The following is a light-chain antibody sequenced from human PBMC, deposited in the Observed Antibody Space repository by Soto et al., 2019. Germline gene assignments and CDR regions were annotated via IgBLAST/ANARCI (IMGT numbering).Light chain of an antibody. V-gene: IGLV1-40*01. CDR3: HSYDSSLSGSV. CDR1: SSNIGAGYH. CDR2: GNS. Sequence: QSVLTQPPSVSRAPGQRVTISCTGTSSNIGAGYHVHWYQQVPGTAPKLLIFGNSNRPSGVTDRFSGSKSGTSASLAITGLQAEDEADYFYHSYDSSLSGSVFGGGTKLTV. J-gene: IGLJ3*02.